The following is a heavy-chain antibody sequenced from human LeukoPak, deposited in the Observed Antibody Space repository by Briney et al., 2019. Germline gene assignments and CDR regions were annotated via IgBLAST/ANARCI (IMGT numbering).Heavy chain of an antibody. D-gene: IGHD3-10*01. Sequence: ASVKVSCKASGYTFTSYYMHWVRQAPGQGLEWMGIINPSGGSTSYAQKFQGRVTITADKSTSTAYMELSSLRSEDTAVYYCATVDDLEFRYYFDYWGQGTLVTVSS. CDR3: ATVDDLEFRYYFDY. J-gene: IGHJ4*02. V-gene: IGHV1-46*01. CDR1: GYTFTSYY. CDR2: INPSGGST.